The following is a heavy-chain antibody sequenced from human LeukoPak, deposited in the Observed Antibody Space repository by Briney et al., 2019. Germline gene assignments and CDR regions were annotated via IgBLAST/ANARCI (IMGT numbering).Heavy chain of an antibody. CDR1: GFTFSSYS. V-gene: IGHV3-21*06. CDR3: ARAPRDWYYFDY. J-gene: IGHJ4*02. D-gene: IGHD3/OR15-3a*01. CDR2: ISSSSTYI. Sequence: GGSLRLSCAASGFTFSSYSMNWVRQAPGKGREWVSSISSSSTYIYYADSVKGRFTISRDNARNSLYLQMNSLRAEDTAVYYCARAPRDWYYFDYWGQGTLVTVSS.